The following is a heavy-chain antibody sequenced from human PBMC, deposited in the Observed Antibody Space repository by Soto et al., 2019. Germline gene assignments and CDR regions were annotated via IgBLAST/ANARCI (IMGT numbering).Heavy chain of an antibody. CDR2: IKSKTDGGTT. Sequence: EVQLVESGGGLVKPGGSLRLSCAASGFTFSNAWMSWVRQAPGKGLEWVGRIKSKTDGGTTDYAAPVKGRFTISRDDSKNTLYLQMNSLKTEDTAVYYCNTVLVLSRPYYYGMDVWGQGTTVTVSS. V-gene: IGHV3-15*01. CDR1: GFTFSNAW. CDR3: NTVLVLSRPYYYGMDV. D-gene: IGHD6-6*01. J-gene: IGHJ6*02.